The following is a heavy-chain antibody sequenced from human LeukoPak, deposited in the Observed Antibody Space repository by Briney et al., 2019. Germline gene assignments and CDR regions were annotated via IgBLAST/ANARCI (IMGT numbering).Heavy chain of an antibody. CDR2: IYHSGSA. CDR1: RYSISCGYY. J-gene: IGHJ6*03. Sequence: PSETLSLTCTVSRYSISCGYYWAWIRQPPGKGPEWIWSIYHSGSAYYNASLKSRVTISVDTSKNQFSLKVNSLTAADTAVYYCARVGGYGYYYYYMDVWGKGTTVTVSS. CDR3: ARVGGYGYYYYYMDV. D-gene: IGHD3-10*01. V-gene: IGHV4-38-2*02.